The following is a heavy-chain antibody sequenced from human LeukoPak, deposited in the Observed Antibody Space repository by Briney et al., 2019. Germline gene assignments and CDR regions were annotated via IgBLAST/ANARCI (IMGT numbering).Heavy chain of an antibody. J-gene: IGHJ5*02. Sequence: PGGSLRLSCAASGFTFDDYGMSWVRQAPGKGLEWVSGINWNGGSTGYADSVKGRFTISRDNAKNSLYPQMNSLRAEDTALYHCARDRGIGGYNWFDPWGQGTLVTVSS. CDR2: INWNGGST. CDR1: GFTFDDYG. CDR3: ARDRGIGGYNWFDP. D-gene: IGHD3-10*01. V-gene: IGHV3-20*01.